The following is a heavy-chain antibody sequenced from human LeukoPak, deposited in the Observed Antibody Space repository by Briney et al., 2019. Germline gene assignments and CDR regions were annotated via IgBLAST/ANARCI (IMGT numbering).Heavy chain of an antibody. CDR3: AREYYYVPPANYYYYGMDV. CDR2: INPSGGST. CDR1: GYTFTSYY. Sequence: ASVKVSCKASGYTFTSYYMHWVRQAPGQGLEWMGIINPSGGSTSYAQKFQGRVTMTRDTSTSTVYMELSSLRSDDTAVYYCAREYYYVPPANYYYYGMDVWGQGTTVTVSS. D-gene: IGHD3-10*02. V-gene: IGHV1-46*01. J-gene: IGHJ6*02.